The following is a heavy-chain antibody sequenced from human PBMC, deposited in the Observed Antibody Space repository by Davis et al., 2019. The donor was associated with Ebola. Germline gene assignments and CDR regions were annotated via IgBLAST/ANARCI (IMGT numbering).Heavy chain of an antibody. Sequence: AASVKVSCKASGGTFSSYAISWVRQAPGQGLEWMGIINPSGGSTSYAQKFQGRVTMTTDTSTSTAYMELRSLRSDDTAVYYCARDRYYDFWSGYYTDYYGMDVWGQGTLVTVSS. D-gene: IGHD3-3*01. CDR1: GGTFSSYA. CDR3: ARDRYYDFWSGYYTDYYGMDV. J-gene: IGHJ6*02. V-gene: IGHV1-46*01. CDR2: INPSGGST.